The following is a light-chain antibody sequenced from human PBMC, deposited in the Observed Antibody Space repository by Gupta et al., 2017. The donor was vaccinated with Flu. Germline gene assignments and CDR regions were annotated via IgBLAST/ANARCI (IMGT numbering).Light chain of an antibody. CDR1: KLGDKF. Sequence: SYELTQPPSVSVSPGQTASITCSGDKLGDKFTCWYQQRPGQSPVMVIYKDSKRPSGIPERFSGSNSGNTATLTISGTQAMDEADYYCQAWDSGLAGVFGTGTKVTVL. V-gene: IGLV3-1*01. J-gene: IGLJ1*01. CDR3: QAWDSGLAGV. CDR2: KDS.